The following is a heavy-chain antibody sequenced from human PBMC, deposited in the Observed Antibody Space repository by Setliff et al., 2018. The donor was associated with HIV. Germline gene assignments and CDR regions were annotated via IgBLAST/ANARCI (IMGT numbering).Heavy chain of an antibody. CDR1: GGSISSSSHY. Sequence: SETLSLTCTVSGGSISSSSHYWSWIRQPPGKGLEWIGYIYYSGSTNYNPSLKSRVTISRDPSKNQFSLNLNSVTAADTAVYYCAREEYSYIDFWGQGTLVTVSS. V-gene: IGHV4-61*01. CDR2: IYYSGST. J-gene: IGHJ4*02. CDR3: AREEYSYIDF. D-gene: IGHD3-16*02.